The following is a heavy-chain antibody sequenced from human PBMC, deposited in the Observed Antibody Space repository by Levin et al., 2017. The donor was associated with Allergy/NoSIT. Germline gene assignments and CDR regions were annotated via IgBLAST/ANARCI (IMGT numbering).Heavy chain of an antibody. CDR1: TFSFNGYG. CDR3: AGQTGGDSYDI. V-gene: IGHV3-48*02. Sequence: PGGSLRLSCTASTFSFNGYGINWVRQAPGKGLDWVSYISGSGSAVYYADSVKGRFTISRDNAKNSVYLQMNSLRDEDTAVYYCAGQTGGDSYDIWGQGTMVTVSA. J-gene: IGHJ3*02. CDR2: ISGSGSAV. D-gene: IGHD1-14*01.